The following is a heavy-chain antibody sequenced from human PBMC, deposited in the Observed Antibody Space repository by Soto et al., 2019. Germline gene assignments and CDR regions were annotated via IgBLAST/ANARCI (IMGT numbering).Heavy chain of an antibody. J-gene: IGHJ2*01. Sequence: EVQLLDSGGGLVQPGGSLRLSCAASGFTFSGYALTWVRQAPGKGLEWVSAISGGGDATFYADSVKGRFTISRDNSKHPLYLQMNPLRAEDTAVYYCARKVSGSTGRPDLWYFDLWGRGTLVTVSS. V-gene: IGHV3-23*01. CDR1: GFTFSGYA. D-gene: IGHD3-10*01. CDR2: ISGGGDAT. CDR3: ARKVSGSTGRPDLWYFDL.